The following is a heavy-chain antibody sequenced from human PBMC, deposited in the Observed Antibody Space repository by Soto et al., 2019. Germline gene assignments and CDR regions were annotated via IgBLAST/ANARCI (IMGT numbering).Heavy chain of an antibody. D-gene: IGHD3-9*01. V-gene: IGHV4-34*01. CDR3: ARARTGYSPPYYYYYMDV. CDR2: INHSGST. Sequence: SETLSLTCAVYGGSFSGYYWSWIRQPPGKGLEWIGEINHSGSTNYNPSLKSRVTISVDTSKNQFSLKLSSVTAADTAVYYCARARTGYSPPYYYYYMDVWGKGNTVTVSS. CDR1: GGSFSGYY. J-gene: IGHJ6*03.